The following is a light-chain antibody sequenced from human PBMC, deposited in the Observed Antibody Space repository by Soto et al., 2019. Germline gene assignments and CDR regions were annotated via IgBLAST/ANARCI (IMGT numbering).Light chain of an antibody. CDR1: QSISSN. J-gene: IGKJ1*01. V-gene: IGKV3-20*01. CDR3: QQYGRSPRT. CDR2: GVS. Sequence: EVVLTQSPGTLSLSPGERATLSCRASQSISSNVAWFQQKPGQAPRLLIYGVSNRASGIPDRFSGSGSGTDFTLTMTGLEPEDFAVYYCQQYGRSPRTFGQGTKVEI.